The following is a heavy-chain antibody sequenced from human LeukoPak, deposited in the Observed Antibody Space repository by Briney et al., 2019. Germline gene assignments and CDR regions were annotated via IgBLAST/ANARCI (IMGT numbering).Heavy chain of an antibody. CDR3: ARAARGYQQIFDY. CDR1: GYTFTSYD. CDR2: INPNSGGT. J-gene: IGHJ4*02. V-gene: IGHV1-2*02. Sequence: EASVKVSCKASGYTFTSYDINWVRQATGQGLEWMGWINPNSGGTNYAQKFQGRVTMTRDTSISTAYMELSRLRSDDTAVYYCARAARGYQQIFDYWGQGTLVTVSS. D-gene: IGHD2-2*01.